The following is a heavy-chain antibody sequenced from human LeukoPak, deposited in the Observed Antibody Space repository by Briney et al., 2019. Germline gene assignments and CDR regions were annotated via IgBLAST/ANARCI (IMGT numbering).Heavy chain of an antibody. J-gene: IGHJ4*02. D-gene: IGHD5-24*01. Sequence: SVKVSCKASGGTFSSYAISWVRQAPGQGLEWMGRIIPIFGIANYAQKFQGRVTITADKSTSTAYMELSSLRSEDTAMYYCASGPGGGYNFLPDYWGQGTLVTVSS. V-gene: IGHV1-69*04. CDR3: ASGPGGGYNFLPDY. CDR1: GGTFSSYA. CDR2: IIPIFGIA.